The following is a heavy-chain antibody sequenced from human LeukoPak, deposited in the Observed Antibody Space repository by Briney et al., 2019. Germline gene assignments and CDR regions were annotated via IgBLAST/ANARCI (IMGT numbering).Heavy chain of an antibody. CDR3: ARDLDCSSTSCYPYYFDY. Sequence: PSETLSLTCTVSGGSISSYYWSWIRQPPGKGLEWIGYIYTSGSTNYNPSLKSRVTISVDTSKNQFSLKLSSVTAADTAVYYCARDLDCSSTSCYPYYFDYWGQGTLVTVSS. CDR2: IYTSGST. CDR1: GGSISSYY. D-gene: IGHD2-2*01. J-gene: IGHJ4*02. V-gene: IGHV4-4*09.